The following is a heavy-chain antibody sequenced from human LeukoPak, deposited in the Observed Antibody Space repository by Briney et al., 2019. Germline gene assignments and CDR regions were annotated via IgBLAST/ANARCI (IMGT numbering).Heavy chain of an antibody. CDR3: ARGAGSGKYWAVYYYYYYMDV. Sequence: GGSLRLSCAASGFTFSSYAMHWVRQAPGKGLEWVAVISYDGSNKYYADSVKGRFTISRDNSKNTLYLQMNSLRAEDTAVYYCARGAGSGKYWAVYYYYYYMDVWGKGTTVTISS. D-gene: IGHD3-10*01. V-gene: IGHV3-30*04. J-gene: IGHJ6*03. CDR1: GFTFSSYA. CDR2: ISYDGSNK.